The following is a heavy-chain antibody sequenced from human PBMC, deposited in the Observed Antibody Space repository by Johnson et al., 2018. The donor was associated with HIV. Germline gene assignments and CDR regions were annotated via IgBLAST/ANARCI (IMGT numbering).Heavy chain of an antibody. CDR1: GFSFSSYA. D-gene: IGHD3-3*01. J-gene: IGHJ3*02. CDR2: ISYDGGLK. Sequence: VQLVESGGGVVQPGRSLRLSCAASGFSFSSYAMHWVRQAPGKGLEWVTVISYDGGLKYYADSVKGRFTISRDNSKNTLYLQMNSLRTEETSVYYCTTARVVMTHRPRGEAFDIWGQGTMVTVSS. V-gene: IGHV3-30*04. CDR3: TTARVVMTHRPRGEAFDI.